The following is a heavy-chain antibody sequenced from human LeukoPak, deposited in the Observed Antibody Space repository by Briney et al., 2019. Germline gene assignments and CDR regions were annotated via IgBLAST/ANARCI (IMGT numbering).Heavy chain of an antibody. CDR2: IYYSGGT. D-gene: IGHD3-9*01. CDR3: ERRLGRWSRENGFDI. J-gene: IGHJ3*02. Sequence: EPSQTLPFTCTVSGGSISSGDYYWSWIRQPPGKGLEWIGYIYYSGGTYYNPSLKSRVTISVDTSKNQFSLKLSSVTAADTAVYYCERRLGRWSRENGFDIWGQGTMVTVSS. V-gene: IGHV4-30-4*08. CDR1: GGSISSGDYY.